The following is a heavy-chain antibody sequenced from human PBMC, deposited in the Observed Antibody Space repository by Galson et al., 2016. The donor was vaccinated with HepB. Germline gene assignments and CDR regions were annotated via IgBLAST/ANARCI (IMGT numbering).Heavy chain of an antibody. CDR2: TSYDGETK. CDR1: GFTFSIEA. D-gene: IGHD3-16*01. V-gene: IGHV3-30-3*02. J-gene: IGHJ6*02. CDR3: AKDWGLGV. Sequence: SLRLSCADSGFTFSIEAMYWVRQAPDKGLEFVAATSYDGETKYYADSVRGRFTISRDNSKNNLYLQMNSLRVEDTALYYCAKDWGLGVWGQGTTVTVSS.